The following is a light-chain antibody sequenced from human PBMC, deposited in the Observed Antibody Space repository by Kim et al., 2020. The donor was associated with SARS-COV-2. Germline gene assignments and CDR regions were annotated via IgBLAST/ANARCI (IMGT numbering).Light chain of an antibody. V-gene: IGLV2-8*01. CDR1: SSDVGGSND. Sequence: GQSVTISCTGTSSDVGGSNDVSWYQQHPGKAPKLMIYEVKERPSGVPDRFSGSKSGNTASLTVSGLQSEDEADYYCSSYAGSNIVVFGGGTQLTVL. CDR2: EVK. CDR3: SSYAGSNIVV. J-gene: IGLJ2*01.